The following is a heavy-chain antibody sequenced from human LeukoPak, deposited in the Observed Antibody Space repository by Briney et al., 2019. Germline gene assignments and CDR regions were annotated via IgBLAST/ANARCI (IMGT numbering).Heavy chain of an antibody. CDR2: ISTDGRDK. CDR3: ARDGAAAAVYYFDY. V-gene: IGHV3-30*04. D-gene: IGHD6-13*01. CDR1: GFSFSNYA. Sequence: GGSLRLSCAASGFSFSNYAMHWVRQTPGEGLVWVAVISTDGRDKHYADSVKGRFTISRDNSKSTLYLQMNSLRAEDTAVYYCARDGAAAAVYYFDYWGQGTLVTVSS. J-gene: IGHJ4*02.